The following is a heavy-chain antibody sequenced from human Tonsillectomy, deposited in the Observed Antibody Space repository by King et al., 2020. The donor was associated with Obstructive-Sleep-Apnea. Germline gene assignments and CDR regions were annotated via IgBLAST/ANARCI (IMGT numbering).Heavy chain of an antibody. CDR3: ARGDNALATRSNWFDP. D-gene: IGHD2-2*01. V-gene: IGHV4-59*01. CDR1: GGSISTYY. Sequence: VQLQESGPGLVKPSETLSLTCNVSGGSISTYYWSWIRQPPGRGLEWIGCIYYSGITNYNPSLESRVTMSVDTSRNQFSLKLTSVTAADTAVYYFARGDNALATRSNWFDPWSQGTLVSVSS. CDR2: IYYSGIT. J-gene: IGHJ5*02.